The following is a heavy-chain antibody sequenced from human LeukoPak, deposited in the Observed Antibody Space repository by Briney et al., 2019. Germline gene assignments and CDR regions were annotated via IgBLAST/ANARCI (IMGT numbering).Heavy chain of an antibody. CDR2: ISSSSSTI. CDR1: GFSFSTYG. D-gene: IGHD3-3*01. Sequence: GGSLRLSCAASGFSFSTYGMHWVRQAPGKGLEWISYISSSSSTIYYADSVKGRFTISRDNTKNSLYLQMNSLRAEDTAVYYCASTDFWSGYPWGQGTLVTVSS. J-gene: IGHJ5*02. CDR3: ASTDFWSGYP. V-gene: IGHV3-48*04.